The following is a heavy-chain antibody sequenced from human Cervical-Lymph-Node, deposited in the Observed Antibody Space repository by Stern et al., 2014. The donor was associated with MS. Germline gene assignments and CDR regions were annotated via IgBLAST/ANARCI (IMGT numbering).Heavy chain of an antibody. CDR3: TKAWDS. V-gene: IGHV1-8*01. CDR1: GYNFISDD. CDR2: MNPDSGDT. J-gene: IGHJ5*01. Sequence: VQLVQSGAEVRKPWASVRVSCKTSGYNFISDDINWVRQATGQGLEWMGWMNPDSGDTGYAQKFQGRLTISGDTSITTAYMELTSLSSEDSAVYYCTKAWDSWGQGTLVTVSS.